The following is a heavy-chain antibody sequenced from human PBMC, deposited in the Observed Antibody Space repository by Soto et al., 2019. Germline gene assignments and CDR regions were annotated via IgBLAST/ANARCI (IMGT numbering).Heavy chain of an antibody. CDR3: AILGTRWLESPFDY. Sequence: QVQVVQSGAEVKKPGASVKVSCKVSGYTLNDLSIHWVRQAPGKGLEWMGGLDPEDGETIYAQKFQGRVTMTEDTSRDTAYMELSSLRAEDTPFYYYAILGTRWLESPFDYCGQGTLVTVSS. D-gene: IGHD1-1*01. CDR1: GYTLNDLS. J-gene: IGHJ4*02. CDR2: LDPEDGET. V-gene: IGHV1-24*01.